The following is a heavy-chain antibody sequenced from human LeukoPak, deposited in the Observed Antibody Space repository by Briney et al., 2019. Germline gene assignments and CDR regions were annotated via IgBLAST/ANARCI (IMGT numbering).Heavy chain of an antibody. Sequence: PGRSLRLSCAASGFTFDDYAMHWVRQAPGKGLEWVSGISWNSGSIGYADSVKGRFTISRDNAKNSLYLQMNSLRAEDTAVYYCARHKSIYYYDSSGYYSIRHYYYYYYMDVWGKGTTVTVSS. CDR3: ARHKSIYYYDSSGYYSIRHYYYYYYMDV. D-gene: IGHD3-22*01. CDR1: GFTFDDYA. J-gene: IGHJ6*03. CDR2: ISWNSGSI. V-gene: IGHV3-9*01.